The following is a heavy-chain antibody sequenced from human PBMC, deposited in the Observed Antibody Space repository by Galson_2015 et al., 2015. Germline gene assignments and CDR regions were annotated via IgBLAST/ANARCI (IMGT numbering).Heavy chain of an antibody. CDR1: GFTFDDYA. CDR2: VSWNGGKI. V-gene: IGHV3-9*01. Sequence: SLRLSCAASGFTFDDYAMHWVRQAPGKGLEWVSGVSWNGGKIGYEDSVKGRFTISRDNAKNSLFLQMDSLREEDTAFYYCVKDERIQFYDGTGTYDRDAYFDSWVQGTLVTVSS. J-gene: IGHJ4*02. CDR3: VKDERIQFYDGTGTYDRDAYFDS. D-gene: IGHD5-18*01.